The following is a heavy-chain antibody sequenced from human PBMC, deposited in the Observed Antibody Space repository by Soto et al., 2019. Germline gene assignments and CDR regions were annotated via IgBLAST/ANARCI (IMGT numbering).Heavy chain of an antibody. D-gene: IGHD2-2*02. CDR1: GFTFSSYS. V-gene: IGHV3-21*01. CDR2: ISSSSIYI. J-gene: IGHJ6*03. CDR3: ARDVYDPIRYYYYYYMDV. Sequence: PGGSLRLSCAASGFTFSSYSMNWVRQAPGKGLEWVSSISSSSIYIYYADSVKGRFTISRDNAKNSLYLQMNSLRAEDTAVYYYARDVYDPIRYYYYYYMDVWGKGTTVTVSS.